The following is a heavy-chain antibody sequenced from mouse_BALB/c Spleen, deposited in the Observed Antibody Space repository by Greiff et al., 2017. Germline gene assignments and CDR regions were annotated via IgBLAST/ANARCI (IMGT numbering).Heavy chain of an antibody. CDR2: ISSGGST. CDR1: GFTFSSYA. J-gene: IGHJ2*01. V-gene: IGHV5-6-5*01. Sequence: EVMLVESGGGLVKPGGSLKLSCAASGFTFSSYAMSWVRQTPEKRLEWVASISSGGSTYYPDSVKGRFTISRDNARNILYLQMSSLRSEDTAMYYCARPPKGYYFDYWGQGTTLTVSS. D-gene: IGHD3-3*01. CDR3: ARPPKGYYFDY.